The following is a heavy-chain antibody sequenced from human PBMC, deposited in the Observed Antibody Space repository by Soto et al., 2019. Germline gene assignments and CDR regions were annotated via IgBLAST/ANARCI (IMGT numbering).Heavy chain of an antibody. J-gene: IGHJ4*02. D-gene: IGHD1-20*01. V-gene: IGHV1-3*01. CDR1: GYTFTNYA. Sequence: QVQLVQSGAEVKKPGVSVKVSCKASGYTFTNYAMHWVRQAPGQRLEWMGWINAGNGNTKYSQNFQGRVTITRDTSARTAYMELSSLRSEDTAVYYCARTAAAAYNRGSGDYWGQGTLVTVSS. CDR3: ARTAAAAYNRGSGDY. CDR2: INAGNGNT.